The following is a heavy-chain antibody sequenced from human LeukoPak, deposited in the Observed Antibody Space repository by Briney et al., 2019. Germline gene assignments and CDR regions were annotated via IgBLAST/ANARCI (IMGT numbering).Heavy chain of an antibody. CDR1: GGSISSSSYY. CDR3: ARGDYYYMDV. Sequence: PSETLSLTCTVSGGSISSSSYYWSWIRQPPGKGLEWIGYIYSSGSTNYNPSLKSRVTISADTSKNQFSLKLSSVTAADTAVYYCARGDYYYMDVWGKGTTVTVPS. J-gene: IGHJ6*03. V-gene: IGHV4-61*01. CDR2: IYSSGST. D-gene: IGHD1-26*01.